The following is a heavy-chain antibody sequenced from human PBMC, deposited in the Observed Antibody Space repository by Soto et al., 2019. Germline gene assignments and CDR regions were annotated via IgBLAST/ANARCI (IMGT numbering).Heavy chain of an antibody. J-gene: IGHJ4*02. V-gene: IGHV3-33*01. CDR3: ARDPYYGAIDY. CDR2: IWYDGSNK. D-gene: IGHD3-10*01. CDR1: RFSVWIYG. Sequence: PGGSLTLSWAACRFSVWIYGMPGVRQAPGKGLEWVAVIWYDGSNKYYADSVKGRVTISRDNAKNSLYLEMNSLRAEDTAVYYCARDPYYGAIDYWGLGTLVTVSS.